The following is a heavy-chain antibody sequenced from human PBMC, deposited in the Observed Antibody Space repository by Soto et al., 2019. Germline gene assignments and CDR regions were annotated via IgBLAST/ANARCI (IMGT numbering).Heavy chain of an antibody. CDR3: ARSQGGSSSLDIYYYYYYGMDV. V-gene: IGHV1-69*01. Sequence: QVQLVQSGAEVKKPGSSVKVSCKAPGGTFSTYAISWVRQAPGQGLEWMGGVIPIFGTPKYAQKFQGRVTITADESTSTGYMELRSLRSEDTAVYYCARSQGGSSSLDIYYYYYYGMDVWVQGPTVTVSS. CDR2: VIPIFGTP. CDR1: GGTFSTYA. D-gene: IGHD2-15*01. J-gene: IGHJ6*01.